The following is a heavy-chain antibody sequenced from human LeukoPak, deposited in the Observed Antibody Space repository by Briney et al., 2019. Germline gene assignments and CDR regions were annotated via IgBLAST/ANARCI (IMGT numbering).Heavy chain of an antibody. J-gene: IGHJ4*02. CDR3: ARASYDSSGYYYFY. Sequence: GESLKISCTGSGYSFSSYWIAWVRQTPGKGLEWMAIIYAGNSDTTYSPSFQGRVTISADRSLSNAYLQWSSLEASDTAMYYCARASYDSSGYYYFYWGQGTLVTVSS. V-gene: IGHV5-51*01. D-gene: IGHD3-22*01. CDR1: GYSFSSYW. CDR2: IYAGNSDT.